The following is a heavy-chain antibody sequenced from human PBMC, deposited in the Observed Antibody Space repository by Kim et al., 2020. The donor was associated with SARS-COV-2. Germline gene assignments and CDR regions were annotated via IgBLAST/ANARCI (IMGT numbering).Heavy chain of an antibody. CDR3: AHRRVAVAGDYFDY. CDR1: GFSLSTSGVG. J-gene: IGHJ4*02. Sequence: SGPTLVNPTQTLTLTCTFSGFSLSTSGVGVGWIRQPPGKALEWLALIYWDDDKRYSPSLKSRLTITKDTSKNQVVLTMTNMDPMDTATYYCAHRRVAVAGDYFDYWGQGTLVTVSS. V-gene: IGHV2-5*02. CDR2: IYWDDDK. D-gene: IGHD6-19*01.